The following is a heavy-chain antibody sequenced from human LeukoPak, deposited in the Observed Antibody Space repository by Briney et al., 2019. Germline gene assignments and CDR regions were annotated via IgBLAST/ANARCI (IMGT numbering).Heavy chain of an antibody. Sequence: PGGSLRLSCAASGFTFSSYSMNWVRQAPGKGLEWVSSISSSSSYIYYADSVKGRFTISRDNAKNSLYQQMNSLRAEDTAVYYCARDHMSDGSGSYFLPYYYYGMDVWGQGTTVTVSS. D-gene: IGHD3-10*01. CDR1: GFTFSSYS. J-gene: IGHJ6*02. CDR3: ARDHMSDGSGSYFLPYYYYGMDV. V-gene: IGHV3-21*01. CDR2: ISSSSSYI.